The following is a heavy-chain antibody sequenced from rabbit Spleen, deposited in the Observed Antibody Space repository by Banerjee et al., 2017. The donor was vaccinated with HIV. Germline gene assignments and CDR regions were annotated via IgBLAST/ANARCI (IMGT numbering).Heavy chain of an antibody. V-gene: IGHV1S45*01. CDR1: GFSFSSGYY. J-gene: IGHJ4*01. D-gene: IGHD1-1*01. CDR3: ARGAGGSGYDYRLFKL. Sequence: QEQLVESGGGLVQPEGSLTLTCTASGFSFSSGYYMCWVRQAPGKGLEWIGCIYTGSSGSTYYASWAKGRFTISKTSTTVTLQMTSLTAADTATYFCARGAGGSGYDYRLFKLWGPGTLVTVS. CDR2: IYTGSSGST.